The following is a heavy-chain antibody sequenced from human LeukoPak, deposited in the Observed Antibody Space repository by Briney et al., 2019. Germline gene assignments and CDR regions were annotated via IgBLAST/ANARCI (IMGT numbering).Heavy chain of an antibody. CDR2: MKDDGNEI. CDR3: ARNRATNDY. D-gene: IGHD1-26*01. V-gene: IGHV3-7*01. CDR1: GFTFKNYR. Sequence: PGGSLRLSCTASGFTFKNYRMTWVRQAPGKGLEWVVSMKDDGNEIQYVDSVKGRFTISRDNAKNSLYLQMNNLRAEDTAVYYCARNRATNDYWGQGTLVTVSS. J-gene: IGHJ4*02.